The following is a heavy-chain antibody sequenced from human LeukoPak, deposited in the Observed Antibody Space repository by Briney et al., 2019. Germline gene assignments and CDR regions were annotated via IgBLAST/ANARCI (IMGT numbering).Heavy chain of an antibody. V-gene: IGHV3-23*01. CDR3: ASTPSASSNVLLWWRGVCWFDP. CDR2: ISGSGGST. J-gene: IGHJ5*02. Sequence: AGGSLRLSCAASGLTFRSYAMNWVRQAPGKGLEWVSAISGSGGSTYYADSVKGRFTISRDNSKNTLYLQMNSLRFEDTAVYYCASTPSASSNVLLWWRGVCWFDPWGQGTLVTVSS. CDR1: GLTFRSYA. D-gene: IGHD3-10*01.